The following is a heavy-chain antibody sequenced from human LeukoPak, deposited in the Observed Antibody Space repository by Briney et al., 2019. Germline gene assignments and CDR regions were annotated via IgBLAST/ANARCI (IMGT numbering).Heavy chain of an antibody. CDR1: GFTFSSYA. V-gene: IGHV3-30*04. CDR3: ARDIIAAAGTAWDY. CDR2: ISYEGSNK. D-gene: IGHD6-13*01. Sequence: GRSLRLSCAASGFTFSSYAMHWVRQAPGTGREWGAVISYEGSNKYYAVSVKGRFTISRDNSKNPLYLQMNSLRAEDTAVYYCARDIIAAAGTAWDYWGQGTLVTVSS. J-gene: IGHJ4*02.